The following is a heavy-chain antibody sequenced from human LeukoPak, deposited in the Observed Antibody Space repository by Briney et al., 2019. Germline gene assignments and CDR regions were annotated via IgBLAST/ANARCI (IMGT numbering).Heavy chain of an antibody. J-gene: IGHJ4*02. V-gene: IGHV3-53*04. Sequence: GGSLRLSCAASGFTVSSNYMSWVRQAPGKGLEWVSVIYSGGSTYYADSVKGRFTISRHNSKNTLYLQVNSLRAEDTAVYYCARGGYCSSTSCYAGYYFDYWGQGTLVTVSS. CDR1: GFTVSSNY. CDR3: ARGGYCSSTSCYAGYYFDY. D-gene: IGHD2-2*01. CDR2: IYSGGST.